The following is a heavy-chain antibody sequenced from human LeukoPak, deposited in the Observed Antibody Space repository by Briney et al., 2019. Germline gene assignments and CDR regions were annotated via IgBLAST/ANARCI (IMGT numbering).Heavy chain of an antibody. V-gene: IGHV3-66*01. CDR2: IYSGGST. CDR3: ARDLGYSSSWYYYYGMDV. CDR1: GFTVSSNY. Sequence: GGSLRLSCAASGFTVSSNYMSWVRQAPGKGLEWVSVIYSGGSTYYADSVKGRLTISRDNSKNTLYLQMNSLRAEDTAVYYCARDLGYSSSWYYYYGMDVWGQGTTVTVSS. D-gene: IGHD6-13*01. J-gene: IGHJ6*02.